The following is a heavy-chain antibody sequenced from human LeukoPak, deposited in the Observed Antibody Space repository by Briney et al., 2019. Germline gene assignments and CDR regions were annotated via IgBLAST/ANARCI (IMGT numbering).Heavy chain of an antibody. V-gene: IGHV4-34*01. CDR3: ARGGRSSSGYSNLEGGIDP. CDR2: INHSGSS. Sequence: SETLSLTCAVYGGSFSGYYWSWIRQPPGKGLEWIGEINHSGSSNYNPSLKSRVTTSVDTSKNQFSLKLSSVTAADTAVYYCARGGRSSSGYSNLEGGIDPWGQGTLVTVSS. J-gene: IGHJ5*02. CDR1: GGSFSGYY. D-gene: IGHD3-22*01.